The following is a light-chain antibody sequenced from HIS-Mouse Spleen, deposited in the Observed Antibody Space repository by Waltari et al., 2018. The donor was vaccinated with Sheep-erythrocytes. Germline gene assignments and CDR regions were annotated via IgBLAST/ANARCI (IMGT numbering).Light chain of an antibody. V-gene: IGLV2-11*01. Sequence: HSALTQPRSVAGSPGQSVSISCTGTISDVGGHTYVSWYPQNPGKAPTLMIYDVSKRPSGVPDRFSGSKSGNTASLTISGLQAEDEADYYCCSYAGSYNHVFATGTKVTVL. CDR3: CSYAGSYNHV. CDR1: ISDVGGHTY. CDR2: DVS. J-gene: IGLJ1*01.